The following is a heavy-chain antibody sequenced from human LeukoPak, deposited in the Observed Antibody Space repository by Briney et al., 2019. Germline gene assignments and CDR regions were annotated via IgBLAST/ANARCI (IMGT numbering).Heavy chain of an antibody. D-gene: IGHD2-15*01. CDR2: IRSKAYGGTT. CDR1: GFTVSNNY. J-gene: IGHJ4*02. V-gene: IGHV3-49*03. CDR3: SRIASGGSWIFDY. Sequence: GGSLRLSCAASGFTVSNNYMSWFRQAPGKGLEWVGFIRSKAYGGTTEYAASVKGRFTISRDDSKSIAYVQMNSLKTEDTAVYYCSRIASGGSWIFDYWGQGTLVTVSS.